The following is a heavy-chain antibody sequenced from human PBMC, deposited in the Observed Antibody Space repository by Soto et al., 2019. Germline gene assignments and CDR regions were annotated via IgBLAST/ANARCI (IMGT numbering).Heavy chain of an antibody. V-gene: IGHV3-49*04. CDR2: IRSKAYGGTT. CDR3: TRVGGILEWWGYYFDY. CDR1: GFTFGYYG. D-gene: IGHD3-3*01. Sequence: PGGALRLSCTASGFTFGYYGMSWVRQSPGKGLEWVGFIRSKAYGGTTEYAASVKGRFTISRDDSKSIAYLQMNSLKTEDTAVYYCTRVGGILEWWGYYFDYWGQGTLVTVS. J-gene: IGHJ4*02.